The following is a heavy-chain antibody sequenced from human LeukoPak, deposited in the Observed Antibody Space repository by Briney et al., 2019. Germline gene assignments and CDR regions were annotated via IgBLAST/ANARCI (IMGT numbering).Heavy chain of an antibody. J-gene: IGHJ6*03. CDR2: ISSSRSTI. D-gene: IGHD2-15*01. V-gene: IGHV3-48*04. Sequence: GGSLRLSCAASGFTFSSYSMNWVRQAPGKGLEWVSYISSSRSTIYYADSVKDRFTISRDNAKNSLYLQMNSLRAEDTAVYYCARLVVVVAATPYYYYMDVWGKGTTVTVSS. CDR1: GFTFSSYS. CDR3: ARLVVVVAATPYYYYMDV.